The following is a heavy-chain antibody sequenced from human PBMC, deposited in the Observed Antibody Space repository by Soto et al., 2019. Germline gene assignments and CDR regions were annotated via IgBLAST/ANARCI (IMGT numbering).Heavy chain of an antibody. V-gene: IGHV4-30-2*01. CDR2: IFDTGNT. J-gene: IGHJ2*01. CDR3: ACLNGYHRSFDH. D-gene: IGHD2-2*01. CDR1: GGSLSSGGCS. Sequence: QLQLLESGSGLVRPSQTLSLTCAVSGGSLSSGGCSWNWIRLPPGKSLEWIGYIFDTGNTYYSTSLKRRVTMSVDTSRNQFSLRLASVSAADTAMYYCACLNGYHRSFDHWGRGTLVTVSS.